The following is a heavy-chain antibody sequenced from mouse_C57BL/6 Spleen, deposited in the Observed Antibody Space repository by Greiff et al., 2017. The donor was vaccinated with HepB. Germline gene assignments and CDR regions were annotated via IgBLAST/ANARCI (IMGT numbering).Heavy chain of an antibody. Sequence: QVQLQQPGAELVKPGASVKMSCKASGYTFTSYWITWVKQRPGQGLEWIGDIYPGSGSNNYNEKFKSKATLTVDTSTSTAYMQLSSLTSEDSAVYYSARPGDGYDEAYWGQGTLVTVSA. CDR1: GYTFTSYW. CDR3: ARPGDGYDEAY. CDR2: IYPGSGSN. J-gene: IGHJ3*01. D-gene: IGHD2-2*01. V-gene: IGHV1-55*01.